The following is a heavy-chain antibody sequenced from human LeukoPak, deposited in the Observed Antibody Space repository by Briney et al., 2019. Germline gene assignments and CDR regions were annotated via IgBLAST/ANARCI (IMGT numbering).Heavy chain of an antibody. CDR3: ARVWYGSGSLYYYYYYMDV. Sequence: GGSLRLSCAASGFTVSKNYMSWVRQAPGKGLEWVSVIYSGGSTYHADSVKGRFTISRDNSKNTLYLQMNSLRAEDTAVYYCARVWYGSGSLYYYYYYMDVWGKGTTVTISS. CDR1: GFTVSKNY. CDR2: IYSGGST. D-gene: IGHD3-10*01. J-gene: IGHJ6*03. V-gene: IGHV3-66*01.